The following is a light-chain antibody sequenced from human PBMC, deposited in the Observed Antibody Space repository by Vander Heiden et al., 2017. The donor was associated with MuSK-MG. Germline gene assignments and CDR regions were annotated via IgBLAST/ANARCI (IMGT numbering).Light chain of an antibody. J-gene: IGKJ4*01. CDR2: WAS. V-gene: IGKV4-1*01. Sequence: DIVMTQSPDSLPVSLGERATINCKSSQSVLSSSNNKNHLGWYQQKPGQPPKLLIHWASTRESGVPDRFSGSGSGTDFTLTISSLQAEDVAVYYCQQYYSSPLTFGGGTKVEIK. CDR3: QQYYSSPLT. CDR1: QSVLSSSNNKNH.